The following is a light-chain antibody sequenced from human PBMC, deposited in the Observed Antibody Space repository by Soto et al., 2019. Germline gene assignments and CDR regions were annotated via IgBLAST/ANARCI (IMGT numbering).Light chain of an antibody. CDR3: SSYTSISTPFL. V-gene: IGLV2-14*01. CDR2: DVS. Sequence: QSVLTQPASVSGSPGQSITISCTGTSSEVGGYNYVSWYRQHPGKAPKLIIYDVSNRPSGVSIRSSGSKSSNTASLTISGLQAEDEADYYCSSYTSISTPFLVGTGTKLTVL. CDR1: SSEVGGYNY. J-gene: IGLJ1*01.